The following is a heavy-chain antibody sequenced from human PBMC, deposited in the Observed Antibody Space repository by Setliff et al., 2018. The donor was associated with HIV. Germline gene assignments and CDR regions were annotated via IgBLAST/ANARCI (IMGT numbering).Heavy chain of an antibody. J-gene: IGHJ5*02. CDR1: GFSLSTSGMY. Sequence: SGPTLVNPTQTLTLTCTLSGFSLSTSGMYVSWIRQPPGKALEWLARIDWDDDKFYNTSLMTRLTISKDTSKNQVVLIMTNMDPVDTDTYYCARMSGSYSWFDPWGQGTLVTVSS. CDR2: IDWDDDK. D-gene: IGHD1-26*01. V-gene: IGHV2-70*17. CDR3: ARMSGSYSWFDP.